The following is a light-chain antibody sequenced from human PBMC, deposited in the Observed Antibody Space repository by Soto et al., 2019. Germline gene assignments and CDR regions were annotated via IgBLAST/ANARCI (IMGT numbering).Light chain of an antibody. J-gene: IGKJ4*01. CDR2: AAS. V-gene: IGKV3-11*01. CDR3: QQRSNWPLT. CDR1: QSVTSA. Sequence: EIVLTQSPDTLSLSPGERATLSCRASQSVTSALVWYQQKLGQAPRLLMYAASSRATGTPARFSGSGSGTDFTLTISSLETEDFAVYYCQQRSNWPLTFGGGTKVEIK.